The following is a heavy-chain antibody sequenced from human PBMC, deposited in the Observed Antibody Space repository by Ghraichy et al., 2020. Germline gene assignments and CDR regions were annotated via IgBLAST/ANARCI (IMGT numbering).Heavy chain of an antibody. CDR3: ARDRDLLSRYFDY. V-gene: IGHV1-69*04. D-gene: IGHD2-15*01. Sequence: SVKVSCKASGGTFSSYAISWVRQAPGQGLEWMGRIIPILGIANYAQKFQGRVTITADKSTSTAYMELSSLRSEDTAVYYCARDRDLLSRYFDYWGQGTLVTVSS. CDR1: GGTFSSYA. CDR2: IIPILGIA. J-gene: IGHJ4*02.